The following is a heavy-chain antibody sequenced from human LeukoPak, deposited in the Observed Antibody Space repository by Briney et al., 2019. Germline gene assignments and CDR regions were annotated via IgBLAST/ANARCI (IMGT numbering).Heavy chain of an antibody. Sequence: PGGSLRLSCAASGFIFSNYALMWVRQAPGKGLEWVSSITGGGDETFYADSVKGRFSLSRDNSKSMLYLQMYSLGAEDTAIYYCAKGKAAGLVDWFDPWGQGTLVTVSS. CDR1: GFIFSNYA. V-gene: IGHV3-23*01. D-gene: IGHD6-13*01. CDR2: ITGGGDET. J-gene: IGHJ5*02. CDR3: AKGKAAGLVDWFDP.